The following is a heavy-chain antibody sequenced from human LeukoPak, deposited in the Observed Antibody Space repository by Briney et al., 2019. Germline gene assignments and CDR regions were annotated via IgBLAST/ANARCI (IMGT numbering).Heavy chain of an antibody. D-gene: IGHD3-10*01. V-gene: IGHV3-48*03. J-gene: IGHJ4*02. CDR2: ISSTGSTI. CDR1: GFTFSSYE. CDR3: ARGGGGLWFGELSL. Sequence: GGSLRLSCAASGFTFSSYEMNWVRKGPGKGLEWLSYISSTGSTIYYEDSVKGRLTISRENAKNSLYLQMSSLSADNTAVYYCARGGGGLWFGELSLWGQGTLVTVSS.